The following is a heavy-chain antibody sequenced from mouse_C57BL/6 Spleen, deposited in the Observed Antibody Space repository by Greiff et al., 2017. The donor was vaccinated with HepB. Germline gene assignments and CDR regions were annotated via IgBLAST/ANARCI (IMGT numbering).Heavy chain of an antibody. D-gene: IGHD1-1*01. CDR3: ARQGNYCGSNPYYFDY. CDR2: ISGRVGNT. CDR1: GFTFSSYT. V-gene: IGHV5-9*01. J-gene: IGHJ2*01. Sequence: DVKLVESGGGLVKPGGSLKLSCAASGFTFSSYTMSWVRQTPEKRLEWVATISGRVGNTYYQDSVKGRFTISRDNAKNTLYLQTSILRSEDTALYYCARQGNYCGSNPYYFDYWGQGTTLTVSS.